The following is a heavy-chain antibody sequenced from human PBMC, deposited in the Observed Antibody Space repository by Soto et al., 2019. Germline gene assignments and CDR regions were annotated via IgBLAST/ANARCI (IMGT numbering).Heavy chain of an antibody. CDR2: ISSSSSYI. V-gene: IGHV3-21*01. D-gene: IGHD2-2*01. CDR1: GFTFSSYS. Sequence: GGSLRLSCAASGFTFSSYSMNWVRQAPGKGLEWVSSISSSSSYIYYADSVKGRFTISRDNAKNSLYLQMNSLRAEDTAVYYCVSYCSSTSCYFDSLDAFDIWGQGTMVTVSS. J-gene: IGHJ3*02. CDR3: VSYCSSTSCYFDSLDAFDI.